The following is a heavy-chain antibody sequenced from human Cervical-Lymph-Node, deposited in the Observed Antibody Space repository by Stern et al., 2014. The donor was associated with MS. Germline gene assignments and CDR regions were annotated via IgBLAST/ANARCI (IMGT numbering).Heavy chain of an antibody. J-gene: IGHJ3*02. CDR1: GGTFRSYG. CDR2: IVPVFDTS. V-gene: IGHV1-69*01. D-gene: IGHD1-26*01. Sequence: QVQLVQSGAEVKKPGSSVNVSCKASGGTFRSYGVSWVRQAPGQGLEWMGGIVPVFDTSHYAQKFKGRLTITADESTSTAYMELSSLRYEDTAMYYCARDAPHESGAFDMWGQGTLVTVSS. CDR3: ARDAPHESGAFDM.